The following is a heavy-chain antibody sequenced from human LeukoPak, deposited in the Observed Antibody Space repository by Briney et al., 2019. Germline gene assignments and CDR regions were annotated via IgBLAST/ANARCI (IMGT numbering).Heavy chain of an antibody. Sequence: SETLSLTCAVYGGSFSGYYWSWIRQPPGKGLEWIGEITHSGSTNYNPSLKSRVTISVDTSKNQFSLKLSSVTAADTAVYYCARGKVAVAGTSWFDPWGQGTLVTVSS. CDR3: ARGKVAVAGTSWFDP. CDR2: ITHSGST. D-gene: IGHD6-19*01. V-gene: IGHV4-34*01. CDR1: GGSFSGYY. J-gene: IGHJ5*02.